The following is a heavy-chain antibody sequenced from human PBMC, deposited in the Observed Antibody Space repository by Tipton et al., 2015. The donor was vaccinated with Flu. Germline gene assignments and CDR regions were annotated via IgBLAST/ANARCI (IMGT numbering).Heavy chain of an antibody. J-gene: IGHJ5*01. D-gene: IGHD5-18*01. CDR3: ARDRGYNYGSDS. CDR2: VSRTGST. V-gene: IGHV4-38-2*02. CDR1: GDSISSDFY. Sequence: TLSLTCAVSGDSISSDFYWAWIRQFPGKGLEWIGTVSRTGSTIYNPFLKSRVTISADTSRNQFSLKLSSVTAADTAVYYCARDRGYNYGSDSWGQGALVTVSS.